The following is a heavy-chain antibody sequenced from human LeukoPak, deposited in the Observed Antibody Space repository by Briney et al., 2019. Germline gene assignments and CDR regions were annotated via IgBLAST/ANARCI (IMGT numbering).Heavy chain of an antibody. Sequence: SETLSLTCAVSGDSISNYYWTWIRQTPGKGLEWIGNLYHSGAADYNPSLKTRVTTSVDTSKDQFSPSLRSSTAADTAVDFCARLGKTYYMDVWGTGTTVTVSS. CDR1: GDSISNYY. CDR2: LYHSGAA. V-gene: IGHV4-59*08. D-gene: IGHD1/OR15-1a*01. CDR3: ARLGKTYYMDV. J-gene: IGHJ6*03.